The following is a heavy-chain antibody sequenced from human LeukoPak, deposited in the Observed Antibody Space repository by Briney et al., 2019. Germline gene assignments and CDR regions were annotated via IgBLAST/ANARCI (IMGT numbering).Heavy chain of an antibody. CDR3: AKEAGYSSGWYWGGVDY. Sequence: VGSLRLSCAASGFTFSSYGMSWGRQAPGQGLEWVSAISGSGGSTYYADSAKGRFTISRDNSKNTLYLQMNSLIAEDTAVYYCAKEAGYSSGWYWGGVDYWGQGTLVTVSS. CDR1: GFTFSSYG. CDR2: ISGSGGST. V-gene: IGHV3-23*01. D-gene: IGHD6-19*01. J-gene: IGHJ4*02.